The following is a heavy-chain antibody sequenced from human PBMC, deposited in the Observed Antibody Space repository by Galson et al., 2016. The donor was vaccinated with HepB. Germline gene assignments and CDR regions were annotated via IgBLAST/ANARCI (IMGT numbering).Heavy chain of an antibody. Sequence: SVKVSCKASGYTFTTYAMNWVRRAPGQGLEWMGWINTNTGNPTYGQVFTGRFVFSLDTSVSTAYLQISSLKAEDTAVYYCARDRCGGDCYYFDYWGQGTLVTVSS. J-gene: IGHJ4*02. D-gene: IGHD2-21*02. CDR3: ARDRCGGDCYYFDY. V-gene: IGHV7-4-1*02. CDR1: GYTFTTYA. CDR2: INTNTGNP.